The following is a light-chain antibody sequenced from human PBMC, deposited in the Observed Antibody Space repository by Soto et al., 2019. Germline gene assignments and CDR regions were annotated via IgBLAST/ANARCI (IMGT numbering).Light chain of an antibody. V-gene: IGKV1-39*01. Sequence: DIQMTQSPSSLSATLGDRVTITCRASQTIGNYLNWYQQKPGKAPKLLIYGTSTLQSGVPSGFSGSGSGTDFTLTISNLQPEDLATYYCQQYNSYPGTFGQGTKVDIK. CDR3: QQYNSYPGT. J-gene: IGKJ1*01. CDR2: GTS. CDR1: QTIGNY.